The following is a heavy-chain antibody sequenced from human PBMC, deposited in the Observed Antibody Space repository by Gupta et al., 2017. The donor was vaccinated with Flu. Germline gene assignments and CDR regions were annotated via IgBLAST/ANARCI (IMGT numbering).Heavy chain of an antibody. Sequence: QVQFQQWGAGLLKPSETLSLTCAVYNASLSGSYWSWIRQPPGKGPEWIGEIDHSGGTNYNPSLKSRVTMSVDTSKNQFSLNLYSVTAADTAIYYCTRLGGFTVGYNWFDPWGQGTLVTVSS. J-gene: IGHJ5*02. V-gene: IGHV4-34*01. D-gene: IGHD4-11*01. CDR1: NASLSGSY. CDR3: TRLGGFTVGYNWFDP. CDR2: IDHSGGT.